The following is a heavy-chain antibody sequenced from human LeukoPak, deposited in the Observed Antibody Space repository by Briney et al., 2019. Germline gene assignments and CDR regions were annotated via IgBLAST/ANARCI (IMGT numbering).Heavy chain of an antibody. D-gene: IGHD6-19*01. CDR1: GFTFSAYA. CDR2: ISYDGSNK. J-gene: IGHJ4*02. Sequence: PGRSLRLSCAASGFTFSAYAMHWVRQAPGKGLEWLAIISYDGSNKYYPDSVKGRFTISRDNSKNTLYLEMNSLRPEDTAVYYCAKDWEDRSSDVWGQGTLVTVSS. CDR3: AKDWEDRSSDV. V-gene: IGHV3-30*18.